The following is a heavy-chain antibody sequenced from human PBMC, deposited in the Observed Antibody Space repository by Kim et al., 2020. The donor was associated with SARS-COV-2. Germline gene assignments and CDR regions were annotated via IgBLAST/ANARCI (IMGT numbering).Heavy chain of an antibody. CDR1: GGSFRGYY. J-gene: IGHJ4*02. CDR2: INHSGST. Sequence: SETLSLTCAVYGGSFRGYYWTWIRQPPGKGLEWIGEINHSGSTNYNPSLKSRVTISVDTSKNQFSLKMTSVTAADTSVYYCARALGYTSGHVAADYWGQGILVTVS. D-gene: IGHD5-18*01. CDR3: ARALGYTSGHVAADY. V-gene: IGHV4-34*01.